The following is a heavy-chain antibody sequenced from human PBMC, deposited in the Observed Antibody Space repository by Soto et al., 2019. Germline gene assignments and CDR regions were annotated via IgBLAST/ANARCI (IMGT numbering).Heavy chain of an antibody. D-gene: IGHD3-22*01. Sequence: GGSLRLSCAASGFTFSDYYMSWIRQAPGKGLEWVSYISSSGSTIYYADSVKGRFTISRDNAKNSLYLQMNSLRADYTAVYYCASVYYYDSSGYGYWGQGTLVTVSS. CDR1: GFTFSDYY. V-gene: IGHV3-11*01. CDR2: ISSSGSTI. J-gene: IGHJ4*02. CDR3: ASVYYYDSSGYGY.